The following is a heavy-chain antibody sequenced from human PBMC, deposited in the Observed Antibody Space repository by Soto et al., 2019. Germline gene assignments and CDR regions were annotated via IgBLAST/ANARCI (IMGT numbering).Heavy chain of an antibody. CDR2: ISAYNGNT. V-gene: IGHV1-18*01. J-gene: IGHJ2*01. CDR1: GYTFSSYS. CDR3: ARAVYGGNSGSWYSDL. Sequence: QAQLEQSGPEVKKPGASVNVSCKASGYTFSSYSISWVRQAPGQGLEWMGWISAYNGNTNYAQKLKGRVTMTRDTYTKTVTMELRSLTSDGTAVYYCARAVYGGNSGSWYSDLWGRCTLVTVSS. D-gene: IGHD4-17*01.